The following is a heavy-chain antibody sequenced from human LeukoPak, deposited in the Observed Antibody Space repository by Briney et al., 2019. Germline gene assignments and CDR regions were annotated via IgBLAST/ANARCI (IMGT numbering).Heavy chain of an antibody. Sequence: PGGSLRLSCAASGFTVSSNYMSWVRQAPGKGLEWVSVSYSGGTTYYADSVKGRFTISRDNSKNTLYLLMNSLRVDDTALYYCARGQYCSGTSCYGYYYYYNMDVWGQGTTVTVSS. CDR1: GFTVSSNY. CDR2: SYSGGTT. D-gene: IGHD2-2*01. CDR3: ARGQYCSGTSCYGYYYYYNMDV. J-gene: IGHJ6*02. V-gene: IGHV3-53*05.